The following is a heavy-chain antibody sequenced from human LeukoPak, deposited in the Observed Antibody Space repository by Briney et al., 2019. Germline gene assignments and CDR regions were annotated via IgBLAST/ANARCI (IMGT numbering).Heavy chain of an antibody. CDR3: ARGRNLGFFDY. D-gene: IGHD1-14*01. V-gene: IGHV4-34*01. CDR2: INHSGST. CDR1: GGSFSGYY. Sequence: PSETLSLTCAVYGGSFSGYYWSWIRQPPGKGLEWIGEINHSGSTNYNPSLKSRVTISVDTSKNQFSLKLSSVTAADTAVYYCARGRNLGFFDYWGQGTLVTVSS. J-gene: IGHJ4*02.